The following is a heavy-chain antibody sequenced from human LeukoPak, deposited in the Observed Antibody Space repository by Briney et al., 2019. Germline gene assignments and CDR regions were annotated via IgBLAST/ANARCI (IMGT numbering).Heavy chain of an antibody. Sequence: PSETLTLTCIVSGASVKSDAYYWSWLRQPPEKGLEWIGYMFEGGRTNYNPSLQGRVTISVDTSKNQFSLSVSSVTAADTAVYYCGSLNTDYYDSSGYYNHFWGQGTLVTVSS. D-gene: IGHD3-22*01. J-gene: IGHJ4*02. V-gene: IGHV4-61*08. CDR3: GSLNTDYYDSSGYYNHF. CDR1: GASVKSDAYY. CDR2: MFEGGRT.